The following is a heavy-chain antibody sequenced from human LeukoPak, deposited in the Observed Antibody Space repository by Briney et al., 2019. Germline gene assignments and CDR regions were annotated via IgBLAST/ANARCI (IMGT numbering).Heavy chain of an antibody. CDR2: IYYSGST. V-gene: IGHV4-39*01. D-gene: IGHD1-1*01. CDR1: GGSISSSSYY. CDR3: ARQAYNWNAPNWFDP. Sequence: KPSETLSLTCTVSGGSISSSSYYWGWIRQPPGKGLEWIGSIYYSGSTYYNPPLKSRVTISVDTSKNQFSLKLSSVTAADTAVYYCARQAYNWNAPNWFDPWGQGTLVTVSS. J-gene: IGHJ5*02.